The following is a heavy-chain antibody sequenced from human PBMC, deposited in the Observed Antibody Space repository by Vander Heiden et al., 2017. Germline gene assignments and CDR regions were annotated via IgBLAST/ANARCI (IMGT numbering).Heavy chain of an antibody. J-gene: IGHJ5*02. CDR2: ISGSGGST. CDR3: AKSKMVVTAYNWFDP. V-gene: IGHV3-23*01. Sequence: EVQLLESGGGVVQPGGSLRLSCAASGLTFSGYAMGWDRQAPGKGLEWGSAISGSGGSTYYADSVKGRFTISRDNSKNTLYLQMNSLRAEDTAVYYCAKSKMVVTAYNWFDPWGQGTLVTVSS. D-gene: IGHD2-21*02. CDR1: GLTFSGYA.